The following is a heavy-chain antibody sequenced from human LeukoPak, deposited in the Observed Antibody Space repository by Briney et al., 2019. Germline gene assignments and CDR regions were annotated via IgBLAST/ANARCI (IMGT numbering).Heavy chain of an antibody. D-gene: IGHD3-10*01. CDR1: GHTFTGYY. V-gene: IGHV1-2*06. J-gene: IGHJ6*02. Sequence: ASVKVSCTASGHTFTGYYIHWVRQAPGQGLEWMGRINPSSGGTNYAQNFQGRVTMTRDTSISTAYMDLSSLRSDDTAVYYCAREVGGSGTYGMDVWGQGTTVTVSS. CDR3: AREVGGSGTYGMDV. CDR2: INPSSGGT.